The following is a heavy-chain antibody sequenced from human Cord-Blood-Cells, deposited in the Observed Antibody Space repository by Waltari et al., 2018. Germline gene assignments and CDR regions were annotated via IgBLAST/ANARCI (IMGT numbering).Heavy chain of an antibody. CDR1: GYTFTSYD. V-gene: IGHV1-8*01. CDR3: ARFIAARPTSHLDY. CDR2: MNPNSGNT. Sequence: QVQLVQSGAEVKKPGASVKVSCKASGYTFTSYDINWVRQATGQGLEWMGWMNPNSGNTGYAQKFQGRVTMTRNTSISTAYMELSSLRSEDTAVYYCARFIAARPTSHLDYWGQGTLVTVSS. J-gene: IGHJ4*02. D-gene: IGHD6-6*01.